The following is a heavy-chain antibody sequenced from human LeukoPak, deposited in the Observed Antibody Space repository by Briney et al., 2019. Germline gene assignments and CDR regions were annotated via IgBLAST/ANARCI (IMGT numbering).Heavy chain of an antibody. CDR1: GYTFTGYY. Sequence: ASVKVSCKASGYTFTGYYMHWVRQAPGQGLEWMGWINPNSGGTNYAQKFQGRVTMTRNTSISTAYMELSSLRSEDTAVYYCARVPGDFDYWGQGTLVTVSS. CDR3: ARVPGDFDY. CDR2: INPNSGGT. J-gene: IGHJ4*02. V-gene: IGHV1-2*02. D-gene: IGHD7-27*01.